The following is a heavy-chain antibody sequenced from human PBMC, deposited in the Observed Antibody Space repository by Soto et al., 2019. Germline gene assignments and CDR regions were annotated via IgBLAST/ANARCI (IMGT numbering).Heavy chain of an antibody. J-gene: IGHJ6*02. Sequence: QVQLVQSGAEVTKPGASVKVSCKASGYTFTSYDINWVRQATGQGLEWMGWMSPNSGATGYAQKFQGRVTMTRDTSISTVYMELSNLRSEHTASSYCATGVDAALDVWGQGSTVTVSS. V-gene: IGHV1-8*01. CDR2: MSPNSGAT. D-gene: IGHD2-15*01. CDR1: GYTFTSYD. CDR3: ATGVDAALDV.